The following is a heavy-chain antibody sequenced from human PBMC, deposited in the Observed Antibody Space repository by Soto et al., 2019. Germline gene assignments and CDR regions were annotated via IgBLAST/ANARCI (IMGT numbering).Heavy chain of an antibody. J-gene: IGHJ4*02. V-gene: IGHV4-30-4*01. CDR1: GGSISSGDYY. D-gene: IGHD4-4*01. CDR2: IYYSGST. Sequence: PSETLSLTCTVSGGSISSGDYYWSWIRQPPGKGLEWIGYIYYSGSTYYNPSLKSRVTISVDTSKNQFSLKLSSVTAADTAVYYCARVRSLQYYVAYWGQGTLVTVSS. CDR3: ARVRSLQYYVAY.